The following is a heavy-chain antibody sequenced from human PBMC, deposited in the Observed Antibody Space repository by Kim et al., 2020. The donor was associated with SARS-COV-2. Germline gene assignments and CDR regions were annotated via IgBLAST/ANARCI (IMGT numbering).Heavy chain of an antibody. CDR2: IYYSGST. Sequence: SETLSLTCTVSGGSISSSSYYWGWIRQPPGKGLEWIGSIYYSGSTYYNPSLKSRVTISVDTSKNQFSLKLSSVTAADTAVYYCARDGLFDYWGQGTLVTVSS. V-gene: IGHV4-39*07. CDR1: GGSISSSSYY. D-gene: IGHD5-12*01. J-gene: IGHJ4*02. CDR3: ARDGLFDY.